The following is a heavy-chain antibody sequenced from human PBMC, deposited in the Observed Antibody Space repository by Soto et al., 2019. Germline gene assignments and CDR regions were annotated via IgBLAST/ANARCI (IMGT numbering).Heavy chain of an antibody. CDR1: GFTFSSYA. V-gene: IGHV3-23*01. CDR2: ISGSGGST. Sequence: GGSLRLSCAASGFTFSSYAISWGRQAPGKGLEWVSAISGSGGSTYYADSVKGRFTISRDNSKNTLYLQMNSLRAEDTAVYYCARGITMIVADAFDIWGQGTMVTVSS. J-gene: IGHJ3*02. D-gene: IGHD3-22*01. CDR3: ARGITMIVADAFDI.